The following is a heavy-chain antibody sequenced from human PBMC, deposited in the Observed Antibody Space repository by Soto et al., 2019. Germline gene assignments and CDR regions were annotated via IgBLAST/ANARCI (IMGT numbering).Heavy chain of an antibody. CDR2: SNHSGFS. D-gene: IGHD3-3*02. V-gene: IGHV4-34*01. J-gene: IGHJ6*02. CDR1: GGSLSGHS. CDR3: ARERQYYHLWSAYHNEGPHGLDV. Sequence: SETLSLTCAVDGGSLSGHSWTCIRQAPGKGLEWIGESNHSGFSKDISSPKSRVSISVDPSKNQFSLIINSVTSADTAVYSCARERQYYHLWSAYHNEGPHGLDVWGQGTAVTVSS.